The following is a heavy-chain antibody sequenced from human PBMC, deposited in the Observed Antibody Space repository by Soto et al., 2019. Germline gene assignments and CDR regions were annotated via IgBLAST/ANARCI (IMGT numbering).Heavy chain of an antibody. D-gene: IGHD2-8*01. CDR3: ASGYCANGVCHTADGGDV. J-gene: IGHJ6*02. V-gene: IGHV1-69*01. Sequence: QVQLVQSGAEVKKPGSSVKVSCKASGDTFSNYGFSWVRQAPGQGLEWMGRIIPIFETTTYAQKFQGRVTITADESTSTAYMELRSLTSEDTAVYYCASGYCANGVCHTADGGDVWGQGTTVTVS. CDR1: GDTFSNYG. CDR2: IIPIFETT.